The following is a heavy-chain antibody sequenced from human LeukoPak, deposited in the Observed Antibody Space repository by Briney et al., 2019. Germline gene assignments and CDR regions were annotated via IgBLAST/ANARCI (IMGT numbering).Heavy chain of an antibody. CDR1: GFTFSDYY. CDR2: ISSSGSTI. J-gene: IGHJ4*02. CDR3: ARDLISDDYYGSGSFDH. Sequence: GGSLRLSCAASGFTFSDYYMSWIRQAPGKGLEWVSYISSSGSTIYYADSVKGRFTISRDNAKNSLYLQMNSLRAEDTAVYYCARDLISDDYYGSGSFDHWGQGTLVTVSS. V-gene: IGHV3-11*01. D-gene: IGHD3-10*01.